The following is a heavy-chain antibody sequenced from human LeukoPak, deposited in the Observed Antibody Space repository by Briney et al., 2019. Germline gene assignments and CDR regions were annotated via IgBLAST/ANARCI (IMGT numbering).Heavy chain of an antibody. CDR1: GGSFSGYY. Sequence: SETLSLTCAVYGGSFSGYYWSWIRQPPGKGLEWIGEINHSGSTNYNPSLKSRVTISVDTSKNQFSLKLSSVTAADTAVYYCARVVVPAARRLYYCYGMDVWGQGTTVTVSS. CDR2: INHSGST. V-gene: IGHV4-34*01. CDR3: ARVVVPAARRLYYCYGMDV. J-gene: IGHJ6*02. D-gene: IGHD2-2*01.